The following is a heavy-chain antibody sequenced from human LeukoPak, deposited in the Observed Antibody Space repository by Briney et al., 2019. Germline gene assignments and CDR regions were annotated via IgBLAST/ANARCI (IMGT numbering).Heavy chain of an antibody. CDR1: GYTFTSYG. CDR2: ISAYNGNT. CDR3: ARATSSSIAARPPAWFDP. D-gene: IGHD6-6*01. V-gene: IGHV1-18*01. J-gene: IGHJ5*02. Sequence: ASVKVSCKASGYTFTSYGISWVRQAPGQGLEWMGWISAYNGNTNYAQKLQGRVTMTTDTSTSTAYMELRSLRSDDTAVYYCARATSSSIAARPPAWFDPWGQGTLVTVSS.